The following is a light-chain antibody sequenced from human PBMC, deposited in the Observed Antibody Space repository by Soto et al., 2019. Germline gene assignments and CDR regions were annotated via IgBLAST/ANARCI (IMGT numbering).Light chain of an antibody. CDR1: QSVLYSSNNKNY. V-gene: IGKV4-1*01. CDR2: WAS. CDR3: QQYYSTPKT. Sequence: DFVMTQSPDSLAVSLGERATINCKSSQSVLYSSNNKNYLAWYQQNPGQPPKLLISWASTRESGVPDRFSGSGSGTDFTLTISSLQAEDVAVYYCQQYYSTPKTFGQGTKLEIK. J-gene: IGKJ2*01.